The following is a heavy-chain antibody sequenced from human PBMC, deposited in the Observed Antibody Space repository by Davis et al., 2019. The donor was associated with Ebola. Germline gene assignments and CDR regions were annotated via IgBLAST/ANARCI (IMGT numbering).Heavy chain of an antibody. CDR3: ARDHPYGDYSYYYYYGMDF. D-gene: IGHD4-17*01. V-gene: IGHV4-4*02. J-gene: IGHJ6*04. CDR1: GGSMSSNNW. Sequence: MPSETLSLTCAVSGGSMSSNNWWSWVRQSPAKGLEWIGEINHSGSTHYNPSLKSRVTISVDRSKNQFTLEVNSLTAADTAVYYCARDHPYGDYSYYYYYGMDFWGKGTTVTVSS. CDR2: INHSGST.